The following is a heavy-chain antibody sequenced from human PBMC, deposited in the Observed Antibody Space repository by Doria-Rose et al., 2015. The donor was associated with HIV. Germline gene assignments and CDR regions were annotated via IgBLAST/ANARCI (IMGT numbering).Heavy chain of an antibody. CDR1: GFTFSSHR. CDR3: ATGVTLDY. V-gene: IGHV3-21*01. D-gene: IGHD3-10*01. CDR2: ISSTSAYI. Sequence: VQLVQSGGGLVRPGGSLRLSCATSGFTFSSHRINWARQAPGKGLEWVSSISSTSAYINYADSVRGRFTISRDNARNSLYLQMDSLRAEDTAIYYCATGVTLDYWGQGTLVTVSS. J-gene: IGHJ4*02.